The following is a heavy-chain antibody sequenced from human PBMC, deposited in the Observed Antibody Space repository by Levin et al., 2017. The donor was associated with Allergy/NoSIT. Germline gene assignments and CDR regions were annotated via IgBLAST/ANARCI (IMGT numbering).Heavy chain of an antibody. CDR1: GYSFTSYW. D-gene: IGHD6-13*01. CDR3: ARQGDSSSWYRWFDP. CDR2: IDPSDSYT. J-gene: IGHJ5*02. Sequence: RGESLKISCKGSGYSFTSYWISWVRQMPGKGLEWMGRIDPSDSYTNYSPSFQGHVTISADKSISTAYLQWSSLKASDTAMYYCARQGDSSSWYRWFDPWGQGTLVTVSS. V-gene: IGHV5-10-1*01.